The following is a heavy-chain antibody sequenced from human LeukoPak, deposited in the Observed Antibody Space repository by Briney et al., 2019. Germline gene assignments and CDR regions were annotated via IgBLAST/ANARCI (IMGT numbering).Heavy chain of an antibody. CDR1: GGSISSYH. CDR2: IYTSGST. CDR3: ARGSGYCSGGSCSANTYYFDY. Sequence: PSETLSLTCTVSGGSISSYHWSWNRQPAGKGLEWIGRIYTSGSTNYSPSLKSRVTMSVDTSKNQFSLKLSSVTAADTAVYYCARGSGYCSGGSCSANTYYFDYWGQGTLVTVSS. D-gene: IGHD2-15*01. V-gene: IGHV4-4*07. J-gene: IGHJ4*02.